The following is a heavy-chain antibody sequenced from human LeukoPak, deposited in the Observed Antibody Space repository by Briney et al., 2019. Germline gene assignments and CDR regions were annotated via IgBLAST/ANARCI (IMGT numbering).Heavy chain of an antibody. CDR2: INPNSGGT. CDR1: GYTFTGYY. D-gene: IGHD3-10*01. J-gene: IGHJ5*02. Sequence: ASVKVSCKASGYTFTGYYMHWVRQAPGQGLEWMGWINPNSGGTNYAQKFRGRVTMTRDTSINTVYMELSRLRSDDSAVFYCATGMTRLPGSGSYGWLNWFDPWGQGTLVTVSS. CDR3: ATGMTRLPGSGSYGWLNWFDP. V-gene: IGHV1-2*02.